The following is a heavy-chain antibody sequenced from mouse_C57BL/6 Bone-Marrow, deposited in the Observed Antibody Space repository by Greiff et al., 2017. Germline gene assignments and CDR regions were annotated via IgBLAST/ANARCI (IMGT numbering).Heavy chain of an antibody. CDR1: GYTFTEYT. Sequence: VMLVESGAELVKPGASVKLSCKASGYTFTEYTIHWVKQRSGQGLEWIGWFYPGSGSIKYNEKFKDKATLTADKSSSTVYMELSRLTSEDSAVYFCARHEGYYYGSSYYFDYWGQGTTLTVSS. J-gene: IGHJ2*01. V-gene: IGHV1-62-2*01. CDR3: ARHEGYYYGSSYYFDY. CDR2: FYPGSGSI. D-gene: IGHD1-1*01.